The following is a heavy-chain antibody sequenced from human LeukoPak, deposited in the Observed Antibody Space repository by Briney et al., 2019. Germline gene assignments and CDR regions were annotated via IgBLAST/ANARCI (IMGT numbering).Heavy chain of an antibody. Sequence: GGSLRLSCAASGFTFSSSAMSWVRQAPGKGLVWVSRINSDGSSTSYADSVKGRFTISRGNAKNTLYLQMNSLRAEDTGVYYCERDRGGYYFDYWGKGTMVTVSS. CDR3: ERDRGGYYFDY. CDR1: GFTFSSSA. V-gene: IGHV3-74*01. CDR2: INSDGSST. D-gene: IGHD3-22*01. J-gene: IGHJ4*02.